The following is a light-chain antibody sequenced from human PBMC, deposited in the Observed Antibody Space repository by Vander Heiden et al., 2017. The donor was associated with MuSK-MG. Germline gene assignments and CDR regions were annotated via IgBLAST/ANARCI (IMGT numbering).Light chain of an antibody. CDR1: SSDVGAYNY. V-gene: IGLV2-14*01. J-gene: IGLJ2*01. CDR3: SSYTTTSTRLI. Sequence: QSALTQPASVSGSPGQSITISCTGTSSDVGAYNYVSWYQQQPGKAPKLMIYEVNNRPSGVSNRFSGSKSGNTASLTISGLRTEDEGDYYCSSYTTTSTRLIFGGGTKLTVL. CDR2: EVN.